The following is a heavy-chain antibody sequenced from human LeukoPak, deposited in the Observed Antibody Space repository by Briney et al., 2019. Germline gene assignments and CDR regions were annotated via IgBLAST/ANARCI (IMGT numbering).Heavy chain of an antibody. CDR3: ARGLNYDILTGYYTSVYYMDV. Sequence: SETLSLTCAVSGGSISSSNWWSWVRQPPGQGLEWIGEIYHSGSTNYNPSLKSRVTISVDKSKNQFSLKLSSVTAADTAVYYCARGLNYDILTGYYTSVYYMDVWGKGTTATVSS. V-gene: IGHV4-4*02. CDR1: GGSISSSNW. CDR2: IYHSGST. D-gene: IGHD3-9*01. J-gene: IGHJ6*03.